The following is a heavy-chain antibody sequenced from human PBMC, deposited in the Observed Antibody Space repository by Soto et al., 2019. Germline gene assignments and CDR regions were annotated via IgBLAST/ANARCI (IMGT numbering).Heavy chain of an antibody. D-gene: IGHD3-16*02. Sequence: QVHLAQSGTEVKTPGSSVKVSCKASGGTFSSSGFSWVRQAPGQGLEWMGMIVPSLDTTNYAQKFQARVTITADEVTSTAYMELRSLRSEDTAVYYCARWPQPRYTADPYAVDVWGQGTRVIVSS. CDR3: ARWPQPRYTADPYAVDV. V-gene: IGHV1-69*11. CDR2: IVPSLDTT. J-gene: IGHJ6*02. CDR1: GGTFSSSG.